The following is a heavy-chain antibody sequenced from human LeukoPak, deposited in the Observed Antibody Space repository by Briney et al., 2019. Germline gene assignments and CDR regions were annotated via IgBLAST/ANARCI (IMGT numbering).Heavy chain of an antibody. J-gene: IGHJ5*02. D-gene: IGHD2-2*01. V-gene: IGHV4-30-4*08. CDR1: GGSISSGDYY. CDR3: ARDFVLGYCSSTSCHNWFDP. CDR2: IYYSGST. Sequence: SETLSLTCTVSGGSISSGDYYWSWIRQPPGKGLEWLGYIYYSGSTYYNPSLKSRVTISVDTSKNQFSLKLSSVTAADTAVYYCARDFVLGYCSSTSCHNWFDPWGQGTLVTVSS.